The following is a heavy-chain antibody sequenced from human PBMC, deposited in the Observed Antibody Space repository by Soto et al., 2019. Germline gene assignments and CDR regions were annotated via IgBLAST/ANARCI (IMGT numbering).Heavy chain of an antibody. CDR2: TWSGGRGE. D-gene: IGHD2-21*02. Sequence: QVQLVESGGGVVQPGTSLRLSCAASGFAFSYHGIHWVRQAPGKGLEWVAVTWSGGRGEYYADSVRGRFTISRDNSKNTLDLEMETPRPEDTAVYYCAGVYYGGDSVNNFWGQGTPVTVSS. J-gene: IGHJ4*02. CDR3: AGVYYGGDSVNNF. V-gene: IGHV3-33*01. CDR1: GFAFSYHG.